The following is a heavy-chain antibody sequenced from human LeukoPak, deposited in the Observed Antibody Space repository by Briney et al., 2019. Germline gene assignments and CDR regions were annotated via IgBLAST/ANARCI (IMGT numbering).Heavy chain of an antibody. V-gene: IGHV3-30*03. J-gene: IGHJ5*02. CDR2: ISYDGSNK. CDR3: ARYSSSSWFDP. Sequence: GGSPRLSCAASGFTFSSYGMHWVRQAPGKGLEWVAVISYDGSNKYYADSVKGRFTISRDNSKNTLYLQMNSLRAEDTAVYYCARYSSSSWFDPWGQGTLVTVSS. D-gene: IGHD6-6*01. CDR1: GFTFSSYG.